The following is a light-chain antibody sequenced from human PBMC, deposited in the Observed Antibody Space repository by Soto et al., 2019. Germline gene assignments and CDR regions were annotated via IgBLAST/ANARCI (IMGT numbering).Light chain of an antibody. CDR3: QQYNSYWWT. J-gene: IGKJ1*01. V-gene: IGKV1-27*01. Sequence: DIQMTQSPSSLSASVGDRVTITRRASQGISNYLAWYQQKPGKVPELLIYAASTLQSGVPSRFSGSGSGTEFTLTISSLQPDDFATYYCQQYNSYWWTFGQGTKVEIK. CDR2: AAS. CDR1: QGISNY.